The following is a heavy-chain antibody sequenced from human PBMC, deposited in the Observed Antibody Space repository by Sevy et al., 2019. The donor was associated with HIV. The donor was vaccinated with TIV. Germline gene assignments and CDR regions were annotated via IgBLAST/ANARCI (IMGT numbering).Heavy chain of an antibody. J-gene: IGHJ3*02. Sequence: SETVSLTCTVSGGSISSSSYYWGWIRQPPGKGLEWIGSIYYSGSTYYNPSLKSRVTISVDTSKNQFSLKLSSVTAADTAVYYCARLLTITMIVVVIHDAFDIWGQGTMVTVSS. V-gene: IGHV4-39*01. CDR3: ARLLTITMIVVVIHDAFDI. D-gene: IGHD3-22*01. CDR1: GGSISSSSYY. CDR2: IYYSGST.